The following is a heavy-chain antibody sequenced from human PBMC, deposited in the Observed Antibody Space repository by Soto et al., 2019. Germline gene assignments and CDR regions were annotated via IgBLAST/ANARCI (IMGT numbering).Heavy chain of an antibody. CDR3: ARVLGPVVVVAASNKNWYFDL. CDR2: IYYSGST. J-gene: IGHJ2*01. V-gene: IGHV4-31*03. CDR1: GGSISSGGYY. Sequence: QVQLQESGPGLVKPSQTLSLTCTVSGGSISSGGYYWSWIRQHPGKGLEWIGYIYYSGSTYYNPSLKSRVTISVDTSKNQFSLKLSSVTAADTAVYYCARVLGPVVVVAASNKNWYFDLWGRGTLVTVFS. D-gene: IGHD2-15*01.